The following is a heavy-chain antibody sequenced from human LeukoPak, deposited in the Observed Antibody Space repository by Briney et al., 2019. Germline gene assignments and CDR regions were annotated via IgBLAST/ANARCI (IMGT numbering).Heavy chain of an antibody. D-gene: IGHD4-17*01. CDR3: ARDSPYGVVDY. Sequence: ASVKVSCKTSGYTFTSYYIHWVRQAPGQGLGWMGIINPSGGSTSYAQKFQGRVTMTRDTSTSTVYMYLSSLRSEDMAVYYCARDSPYGVVDYWGQGTLVTVSS. V-gene: IGHV1-46*01. CDR2: INPSGGST. J-gene: IGHJ4*02. CDR1: GYTFTSYY.